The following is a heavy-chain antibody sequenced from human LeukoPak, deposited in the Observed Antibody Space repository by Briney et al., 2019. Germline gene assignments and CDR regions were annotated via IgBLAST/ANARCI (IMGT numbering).Heavy chain of an antibody. D-gene: IGHD6-13*01. CDR3: ARVGDSSSFRDRPAFDI. CDR2: IYNSGST. V-gene: IGHV4-59*11. CDR1: GGSISSHY. J-gene: IGHJ3*02. Sequence: SETLSLTCTVSGGSISSHYWSWIRQAPGKGLEWIGYIYNSGSTNYNPSLKSRVTISVDTSKNQFSLKLPSVTAADTAVYYCARVGDSSSFRDRPAFDIWGQGTMVTVSS.